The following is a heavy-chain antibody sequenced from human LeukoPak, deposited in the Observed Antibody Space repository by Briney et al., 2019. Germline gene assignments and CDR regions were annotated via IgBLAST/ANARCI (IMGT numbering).Heavy chain of an antibody. D-gene: IGHD3-10*01. Sequence: SETLSLTCAVYGGSFSGYYWSWIRQPPGKGLEWIGEINHSGSTNYDPSLKSRVTISVDTSKNQFSLKLSSVTAADTAVYYCARWHYYGSGSYHKHAFDIWGQGTMVTVSS. V-gene: IGHV4-34*01. CDR3: ARWHYYGSGSYHKHAFDI. J-gene: IGHJ3*02. CDR2: INHSGST. CDR1: GGSFSGYY.